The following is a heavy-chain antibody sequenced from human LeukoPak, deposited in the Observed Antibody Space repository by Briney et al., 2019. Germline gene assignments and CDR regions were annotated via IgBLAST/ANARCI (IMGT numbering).Heavy chain of an antibody. CDR1: GGSISSGGYY. CDR3: ARDRSLAEGYKDYFDY. J-gene: IGHJ4*02. Sequence: SETLSLTCTVSGGSISSGGYYWSWVRQHPGKGLEWIGYIYYSGSTYYNPSLKSRVTISVDTSKNQFSLKLSSVTAADTAVYYCARDRSLAEGYKDYFDYWGQGTLVTVSS. V-gene: IGHV4-31*03. CDR2: IYYSGST. D-gene: IGHD5-24*01.